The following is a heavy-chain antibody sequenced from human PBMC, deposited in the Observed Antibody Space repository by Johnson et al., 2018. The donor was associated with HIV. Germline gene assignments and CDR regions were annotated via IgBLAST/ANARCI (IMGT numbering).Heavy chain of an antibody. Sequence: VQLVESGGGLVKPGGSLRLSCAASGFTFSSAWMSWVRQAPGKGLEWVGRIKSKTDGGTTDYAAPVTGRFTISRDDSKNALFLQMNSLKTEDTAVYFCSTDQAGDYVWGSYRYAFDIWGQGTKVTVSS. CDR3: STDQAGDYVWGSYRYAFDI. J-gene: IGHJ3*02. V-gene: IGHV3-15*01. D-gene: IGHD3-16*02. CDR2: IKSKTDGGTT. CDR1: GFTFSSAW.